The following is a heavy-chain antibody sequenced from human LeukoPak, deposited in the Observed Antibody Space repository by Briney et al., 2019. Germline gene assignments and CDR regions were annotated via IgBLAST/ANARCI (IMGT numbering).Heavy chain of an antibody. Sequence: GGSLRLSCAASGFSFSTTWMHRVRRAPGKGLVWVSLIRSDGSTIYADSVKGRFTISRDNAKNTLYLQMNSLRAEDTAVYYCARDWYHTLDFWGQGTMVTVSS. D-gene: IGHD1-14*01. V-gene: IGHV3-74*01. CDR1: GFSFSTTW. CDR2: IRSDGST. J-gene: IGHJ3*01. CDR3: ARDWYHTLDF.